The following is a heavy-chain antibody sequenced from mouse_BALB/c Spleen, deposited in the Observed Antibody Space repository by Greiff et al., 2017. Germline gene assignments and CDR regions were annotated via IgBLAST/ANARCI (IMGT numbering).Heavy chain of an antibody. V-gene: IGHV5-17*02. J-gene: IGHJ4*01. CDR3: ARNWDYYAMDD. D-gene: IGHD4-1*01. Sequence: EVQLVESGGGLVQPGGSRKLSCTASGFTFSSFGMHWVRQAPEKGLEWVADISSGSSTTYYADTVKGRFTISRDNPKNTLFLQMTSLRSEDTAMYYCARNWDYYAMDDWGQGTSVTVSS. CDR1: GFTFSSFG. CDR2: ISSGSSTT.